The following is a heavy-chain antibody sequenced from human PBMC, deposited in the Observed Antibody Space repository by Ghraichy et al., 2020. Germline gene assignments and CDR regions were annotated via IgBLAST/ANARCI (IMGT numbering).Heavy chain of an antibody. CDR3: AGSGVTMVRGVIITDWYFDL. J-gene: IGHJ2*01. D-gene: IGHD3-10*01. CDR2: IYYSGST. CDR1: GGSISSYY. V-gene: IGHV4-59*01. Sequence: SETLSLTCTVSGGSISSYYWSWIRQPPGKGLEWIGYIYYSGSTNYNPSLKSRVTISVDTSKNQFSLKLSSVTAADTAVYYCAGSGVTMVRGVIITDWYFDLWGRGTLVTVSS.